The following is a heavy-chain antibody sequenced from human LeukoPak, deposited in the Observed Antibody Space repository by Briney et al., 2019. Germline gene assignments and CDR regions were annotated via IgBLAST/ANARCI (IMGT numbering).Heavy chain of an antibody. D-gene: IGHD2-15*01. Sequence: SETLSLTCTVSGGSISSYYWSWIRQPPGKGLEWIGYIYYSGSTNYNPSLKSRVTISVDTSKNQFSLKLSSMTAADTAVYYCARTSTYCSGGSCYYYYGMDVWGQGTTVTVSS. CDR3: ARTSTYCSGGSCYYYYGMDV. CDR1: GGSISSYY. CDR2: IYYSGST. V-gene: IGHV4-59*01. J-gene: IGHJ6*02.